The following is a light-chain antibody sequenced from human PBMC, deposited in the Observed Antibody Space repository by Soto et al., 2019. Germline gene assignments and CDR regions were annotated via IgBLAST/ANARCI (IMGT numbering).Light chain of an antibody. CDR1: SGHSSYA. Sequence: QLVLTQSPSASASLGASVKLTCTLSSGHSSYAIAWHQQQPEKGPRYLMKLNSDGSHSKGDGIPDRFSGSSSGAERYLTLSSLQSEDEADYYCQTWGTGIQVFGGGTQLTVL. CDR2: LNSDGSH. CDR3: QTWGTGIQV. J-gene: IGLJ3*02. V-gene: IGLV4-69*01.